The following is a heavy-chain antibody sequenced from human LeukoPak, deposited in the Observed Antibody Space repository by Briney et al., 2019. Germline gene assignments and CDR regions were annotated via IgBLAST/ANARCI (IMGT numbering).Heavy chain of an antibody. CDR3: ARASGPFDY. V-gene: IGHV3-33*01. J-gene: IGHJ4*02. CDR1: GFIFSVYG. CDR2: IWNDGSNK. Sequence: GGSLRLSCVASGFIFSVYGMHWVRQAPGKGLEWVAVIWNDGSNKYYADSVKGRFTISRDNSKNTLYLQMNSVRAEDTAVYSCARASGPFDYWGQGTLVTVSS. D-gene: IGHD3-10*01.